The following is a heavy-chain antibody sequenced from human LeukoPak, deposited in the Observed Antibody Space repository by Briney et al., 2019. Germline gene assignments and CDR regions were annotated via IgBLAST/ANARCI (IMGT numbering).Heavy chain of an antibody. Sequence: PGGSLRLSCAASGFTFSDYYMSWIRQAPGKGLEWVSYISSSGSTIYYADSVKGRFTISRDNAKNSLYLQMNSLRAEDTAVYYCARNIIVQGTSWDAFDIWGQGKMVTGSS. CDR2: ISSSGSTI. J-gene: IGHJ3*02. CDR1: GFTFSDYY. V-gene: IGHV3-11*01. CDR3: ARNIIVQGTSWDAFDI. D-gene: IGHD2-2*01.